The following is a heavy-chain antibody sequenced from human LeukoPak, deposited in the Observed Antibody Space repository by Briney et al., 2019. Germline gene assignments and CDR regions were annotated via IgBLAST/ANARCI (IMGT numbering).Heavy chain of an antibody. CDR1: GFTFSSYA. V-gene: IGHV3-23*01. CDR2: ISGSGGST. CDR3: ASPSGYMVRGVLLY. Sequence: GGSLRLSCAASGFTFSSYAMSWVRQTPGKGLEWVSAISGSGGSTHYADSVKGRFTISRDNSKNTLYLQMNSLRAEDTAVYYCASPSGYMVRGVLLYWGQGTLVTVSS. J-gene: IGHJ4*02. D-gene: IGHD3-10*01.